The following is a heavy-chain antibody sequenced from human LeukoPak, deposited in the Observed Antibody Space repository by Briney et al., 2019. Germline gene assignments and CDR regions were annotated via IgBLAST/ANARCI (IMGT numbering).Heavy chain of an antibody. CDR3: ASAGGDTTSSQDLDY. D-gene: IGHD6-6*01. CDR2: ISYRGRT. J-gene: IGHJ4*02. V-gene: IGHV4-59*11. CDR1: GASISSHY. Sequence: SETLSLTCTVPGASISSHYWSWIRQPPGKGLEWIGYISYRGRTDYKPSLKSGVTISVDTSKNQFTLKMSSVAAADTAVYYCASAGGDTTSSQDLDYWGQGSLATVSS.